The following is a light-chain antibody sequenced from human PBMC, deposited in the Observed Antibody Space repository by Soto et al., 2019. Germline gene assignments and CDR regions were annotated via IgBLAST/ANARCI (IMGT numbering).Light chain of an antibody. V-gene: IGLV2-8*01. CDR1: SSDVGGYNY. J-gene: IGLJ1*01. CDR3: SSYACSNNFV. CDR2: EVS. Sequence: QSVLTQPPSASGSPGQSVTISCTGTSSDVGGYNYVSWYQQHPGKAPKLMIYEVSERPSGVPDRFSGSKSSNTASLTISGLQAEDEADYYCSSYACSNNFVLGTGTKVTVL.